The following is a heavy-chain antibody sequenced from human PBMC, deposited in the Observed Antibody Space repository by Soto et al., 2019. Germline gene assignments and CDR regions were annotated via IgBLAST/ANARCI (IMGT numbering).Heavy chain of an antibody. J-gene: IGHJ4*02. CDR3: QGGDF. CDR1: GGSFRGYF. V-gene: IGHV4-34*01. Sequence: SLTCAVSGGSFRGYFWSWIRQSPDKGLEWIGEINDSGSTYYNPSFKSRLTISVDTSKSQISLRLTSLTAADSAVYYCQGGDFWGQGTRVTVSS. CDR2: INDSGST. D-gene: IGHD3-16*01.